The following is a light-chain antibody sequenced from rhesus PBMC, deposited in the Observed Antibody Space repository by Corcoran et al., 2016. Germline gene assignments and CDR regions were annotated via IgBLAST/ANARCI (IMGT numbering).Light chain of an antibody. Sequence: QSAPTQPPSVSGSPGQSVTISCTGTSSDIGTFNYVSWYQHHPGKAPKVLIYGVSYRPSGVSDRFSGSKYGKTASLTISGLQPEDEVYYYCSSYTTSNTCIFGSGTRLSVL. V-gene: IGLV2S7*01. CDR3: SSYTTSNTCI. J-gene: IGLJ1*01. CDR2: GVS. CDR1: SSDIGTFNY.